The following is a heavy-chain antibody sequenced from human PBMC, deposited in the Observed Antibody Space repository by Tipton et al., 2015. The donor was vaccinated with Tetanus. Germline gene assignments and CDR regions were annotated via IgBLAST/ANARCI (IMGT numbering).Heavy chain of an antibody. D-gene: IGHD3-16*01. CDR1: GFTFDDYA. CDR2: ISWNSGSI. J-gene: IGHJ4*02. Sequence: SLRLSCAASGFTFDDYAMHWVRQAPGKGLEWVSGISWNSGSIGYADSVKGRFTISRDNAKNSLYLQMNSLRAEDTALYYCASGSNVWGSQIPGGDYWGQGTLVTVSS. CDR3: ASGSNVWGSQIPGGDY. V-gene: IGHV3-9*01.